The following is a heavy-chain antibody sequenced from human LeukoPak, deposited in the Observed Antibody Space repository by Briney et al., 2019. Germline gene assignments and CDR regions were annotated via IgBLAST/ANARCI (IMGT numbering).Heavy chain of an antibody. CDR1: GGSISSRSHY. CDR3: ARVAVVTWGYYFDY. Sequence: SETLSLTCTVSGGSISSRSHYWAWVRQPPGKGLEWIGSIYYSGNTYYNPSLKSQVTISVDPSKNQFSLKLYSVTAADTSVFYCARVAVVTWGYYFDYWGQGSLFTVSS. J-gene: IGHJ4*02. CDR2: IYYSGNT. V-gene: IGHV4-39*01. D-gene: IGHD2-21*02.